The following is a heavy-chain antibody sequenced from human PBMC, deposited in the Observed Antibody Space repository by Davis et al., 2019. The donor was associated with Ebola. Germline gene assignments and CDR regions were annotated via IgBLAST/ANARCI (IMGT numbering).Heavy chain of an antibody. Sequence: PGGSLRLSCAASGFTFSDHYMDWVRQAPGKGLEWVGRTRNKANSHTTEYAASVKGRFTISRDDSKNSLYLQMNSLKTEDTAVYYCAREANYYDSSGYYRGAFDIWGQGTMVTVSS. CDR1: GFTFSDHY. CDR3: AREANYYDSSGYYRGAFDI. D-gene: IGHD3-22*01. CDR2: TRNKANSHTT. V-gene: IGHV3-72*01. J-gene: IGHJ3*02.